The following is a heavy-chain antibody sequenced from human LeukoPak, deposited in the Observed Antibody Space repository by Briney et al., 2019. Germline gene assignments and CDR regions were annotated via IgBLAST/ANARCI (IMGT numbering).Heavy chain of an antibody. Sequence: GGSLRLSCAASGFTFSTYPMHWVRQAPGKGLEWVALISYDGSNKYYADSVKGRVTISRDNSKNTLYLQMNSLRAEDTAVYYCANLELGSGTEFDYWGQRTLVTVSS. CDR2: ISYDGSNK. V-gene: IGHV3-30*04. CDR1: GFTFSTYP. CDR3: ANLELGSGTEFDY. J-gene: IGHJ4*02. D-gene: IGHD3-3*01.